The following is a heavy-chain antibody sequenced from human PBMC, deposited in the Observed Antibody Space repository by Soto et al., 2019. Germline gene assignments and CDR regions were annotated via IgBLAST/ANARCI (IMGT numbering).Heavy chain of an antibody. V-gene: IGHV4-31*03. J-gene: IGHJ3*02. CDR1: GGSISSGGYY. D-gene: IGHD6-6*01. CDR3: ARVGISSSDAFDI. Sequence: SETLSLTCSVSGGSISSGGYYWSWIRQLPGKDLEWIGYIYHSGNTYYNSSLKSRLTISVDTSKNQFSLKLTSVTAADTAVYYCARVGISSSDAFDIWGQGTMVTV. CDR2: IYHSGNT.